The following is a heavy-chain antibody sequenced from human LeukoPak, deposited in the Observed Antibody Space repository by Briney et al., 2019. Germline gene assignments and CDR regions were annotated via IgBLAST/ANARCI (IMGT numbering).Heavy chain of an antibody. J-gene: IGHJ6*03. CDR3: ARSVEGYCSGGSCYSYYYYMDV. D-gene: IGHD2-15*01. CDR2: IYYSGST. V-gene: IGHV4-59*01. Sequence: SETLSLTCTVSGGSISSYYWSWIRQPPGKGLEWIGFIYYSGSTNYNPSLKSRVTISVDTSKNQFSLKLSSVTAADTAVYYCARSVEGYCSGGSCYSYYYYMDVWGKGTTVTVSS. CDR1: GGSISSYY.